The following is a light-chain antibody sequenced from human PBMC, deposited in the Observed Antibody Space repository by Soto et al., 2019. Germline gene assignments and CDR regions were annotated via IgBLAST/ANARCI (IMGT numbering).Light chain of an antibody. CDR2: EVS. CDR3: NSYAGSNIVV. V-gene: IGLV2-8*01. Sequence: QSALTQPPSASGSPGQSVTISCTGTSSDVGGYNYVSWYQQCPGKAPKLMIYEVSKRPSGVPDRFSGSKSGNTASLTVSGLQAEDEDDYYCNSYAGSNIVVFGGGTKLTVL. CDR1: SSDVGGYNY. J-gene: IGLJ2*01.